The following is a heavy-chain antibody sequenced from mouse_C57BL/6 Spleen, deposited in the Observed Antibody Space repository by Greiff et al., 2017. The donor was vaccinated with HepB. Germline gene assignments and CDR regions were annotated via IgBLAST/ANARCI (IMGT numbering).Heavy chain of an antibody. J-gene: IGHJ3*01. CDR2: ISYDGSN. CDR1: GYSITSGYY. Sequence: VQLKESGPGLVKPSQSLSLTCSVTGYSITSGYYWNWIRQFPGNKLEWMGYISYDGSNNYNPSLKNRISITRDTSKNQFFLKLNSVTTEDTATYYCASDPLYDYAIAYWGQGTLVTVSA. V-gene: IGHV3-6*01. CDR3: ASDPLYDYAIAY. D-gene: IGHD2-4*01.